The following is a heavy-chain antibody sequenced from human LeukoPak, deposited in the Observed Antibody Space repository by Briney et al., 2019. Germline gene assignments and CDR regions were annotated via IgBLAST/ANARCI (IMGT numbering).Heavy chain of an antibody. CDR1: GFIFTKFG. CDR3: ARDPSNTSGWKTWFDP. D-gene: IGHD6-19*01. J-gene: IGHJ5*02. CDR2: ISAYNGDT. Sequence: ASVKVSCKVSGFIFTKFGINWVRQAPGQGLEWVGWISAYNGDTRYAQKFQGRVTLTTDTPTTTAFMELRSLSSDDTAVYYCARDPSNTSGWKTWFDPWGQGTLVTVSS. V-gene: IGHV1-18*01.